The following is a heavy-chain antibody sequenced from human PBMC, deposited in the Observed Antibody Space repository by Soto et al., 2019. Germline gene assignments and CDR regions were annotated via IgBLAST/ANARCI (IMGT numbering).Heavy chain of an antibody. CDR2: ISAYNGNT. CDR1: GYTFTTYG. J-gene: IGHJ6*02. D-gene: IGHD2-2*01. V-gene: IGHV1-18*01. Sequence: QVQLVQSGAEVKKSGASVKVSCKASGYTFTTYGITWVRQAPGQGLEWMGWISAYNGNTNYAQKLQGRVTMTTDTSTSTAYMELRSLRSDDTAVYYCAREVIPALNYYYYGLDVWGQGTTVTVSS. CDR3: AREVIPALNYYYYGLDV.